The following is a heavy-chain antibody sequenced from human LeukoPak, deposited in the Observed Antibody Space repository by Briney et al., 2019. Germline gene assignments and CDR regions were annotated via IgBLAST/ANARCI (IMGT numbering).Heavy chain of an antibody. CDR3: ARAGGGYDY. CDR2: IYTSGST. CDR1: GGSISSGSYY. Sequence: PSETLSLTCTVSGGSISSGSYYWSWIRQPAGKGLEWIGRIYTSGSTHYNPSLKSRVTISLDTSKNQFSLKLNSVTAADTAVYYCARAGGGYDYWGQGTLVTVSS. J-gene: IGHJ4*02. V-gene: IGHV4-61*02. D-gene: IGHD5-12*01.